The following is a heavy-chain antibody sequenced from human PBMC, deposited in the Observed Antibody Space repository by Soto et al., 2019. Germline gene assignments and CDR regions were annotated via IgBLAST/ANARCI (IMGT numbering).Heavy chain of an antibody. CDR3: AKARCTASNCYVPDY. CDR1: GFSFGTYT. D-gene: IGHD2-21*02. V-gene: IGHV3-23*01. J-gene: IGHJ4*02. Sequence: GGSLRLSCAASGFSFGTYTMSWVRRAPGKGLEWVSAISGSGGSPSYADSVQGRFTISRDNPKKTLYRQMNSLRAEDTAVYYCAKARCTASNCYVPDYWGQGTLVTVSS. CDR2: ISGSGGSP.